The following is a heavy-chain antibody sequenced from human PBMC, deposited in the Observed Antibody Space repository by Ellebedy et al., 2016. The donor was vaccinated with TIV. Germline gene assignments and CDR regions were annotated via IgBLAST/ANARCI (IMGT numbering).Heavy chain of an antibody. CDR3: ARGPFMITFGGVIMDV. CDR1: GYTFTSYD. D-gene: IGHD3-16*02. J-gene: IGHJ6*02. Sequence: AASVKVSCKASGYTFTSYDINWVRQPTGQGLEWMGWMNPNRGNTEYAQKFQGRVTMTRNTSITTAFMELSSLRSEDTAVYYCARGPFMITFGGVIMDVWGQGTTVTVSS. CDR2: MNPNRGNT. V-gene: IGHV1-8*01.